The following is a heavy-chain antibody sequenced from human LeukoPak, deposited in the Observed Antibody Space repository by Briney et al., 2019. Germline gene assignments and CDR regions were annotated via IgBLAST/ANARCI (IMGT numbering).Heavy chain of an antibody. V-gene: IGHV1-69*01. Sequence: ASVKVSCKASGGTFSSYAISWVRQAPGQGLEWMGGIIPIFGTANYAQKFQGRVTITADESTSTAYMELSSLRSEDTAVYYCARDRRHYGDSVGWFDPWGQGTLVTVSS. CDR1: GGTFSSYA. CDR3: ARDRRHYGDSVGWFDP. D-gene: IGHD4-17*01. J-gene: IGHJ5*02. CDR2: IIPIFGTA.